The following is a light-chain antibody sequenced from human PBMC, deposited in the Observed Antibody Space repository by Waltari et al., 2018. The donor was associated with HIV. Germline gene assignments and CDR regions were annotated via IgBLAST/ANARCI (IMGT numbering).Light chain of an antibody. CDR2: RNN. CDR1: SSNIGSNF. Sequence: QSVLTQPPSASGTPGHSVTISCSGSSSNIGSNFVYWYQQLPGAAPKLLIYRNNRRPSGVRDGVAGSKAGTSASLAISGLRSEDEADYYCAAWDDSLREVFGGGTKLTVL. V-gene: IGLV1-47*01. J-gene: IGLJ3*02. CDR3: AAWDDSLREV.